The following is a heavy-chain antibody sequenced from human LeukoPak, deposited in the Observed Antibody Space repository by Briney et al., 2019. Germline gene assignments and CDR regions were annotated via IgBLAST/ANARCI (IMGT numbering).Heavy chain of an antibody. CDR1: GFTFSSYW. CDR2: INSDGRST. CDR3: ARGTGYSVVDY. D-gene: IGHD5-18*01. Sequence: TGGSLILSCAASGFTFSSYWMHWVRQAPGKGLLWVSRINSDGRSTSHADSVKGRFTISRDNAKNTLYPQMNSLRAEDTAVYYCARGTGYSVVDYWGQGTLVTVSS. J-gene: IGHJ4*02. V-gene: IGHV3-74*01.